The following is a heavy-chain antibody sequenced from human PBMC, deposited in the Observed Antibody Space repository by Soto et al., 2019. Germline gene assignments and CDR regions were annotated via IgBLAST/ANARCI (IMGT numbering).Heavy chain of an antibody. Sequence: EVQLVESGGGLVQPGGSLRLSCAASGFTFSSYSMNWVRQAPGKGLEWVSYISSTSTIYYADSVKGRFTISRDNAKNSLYLHMNSLGDEDTAVYYGASALGYCSGGSCPLNDYWGQGTLVTVSS. J-gene: IGHJ4*02. CDR3: ASALGYCSGGSCPLNDY. D-gene: IGHD2-15*01. CDR2: ISSTSTI. V-gene: IGHV3-48*02. CDR1: GFTFSSYS.